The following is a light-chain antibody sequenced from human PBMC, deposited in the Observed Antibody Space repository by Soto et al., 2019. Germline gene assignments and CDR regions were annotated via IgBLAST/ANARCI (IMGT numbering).Light chain of an antibody. CDR3: FQYGGSPWT. Sequence: ETVLTQSPGTLSLSPGDRATLSCRASQSVTSNYVSWYQQKPGQAPRLLLYGASSRATGVPDRFSGSGSGTDFTLTISRLGPEDFGVYYCFQYGGSPWTFGQGTKVEI. V-gene: IGKV3-20*01. J-gene: IGKJ1*01. CDR1: QSVTSNY. CDR2: GAS.